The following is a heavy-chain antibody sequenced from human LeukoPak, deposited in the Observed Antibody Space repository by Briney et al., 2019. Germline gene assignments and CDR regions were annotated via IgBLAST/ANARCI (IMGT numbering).Heavy chain of an antibody. CDR2: IYYSGRT. J-gene: IGHJ4*02. Sequence: SETLSLTCTVSGGTISSYYWSWIRQPPGKGLEWIGYIYYSGRTNYHPSLKSRVTKSVGTSKKQFSLGLSSVTAADTAVYYCARRNDYFDYWGQGTLVTVSS. CDR1: GGTISSYY. D-gene: IGHD2-8*01. CDR3: ARRNDYFDY. V-gene: IGHV4-59*08.